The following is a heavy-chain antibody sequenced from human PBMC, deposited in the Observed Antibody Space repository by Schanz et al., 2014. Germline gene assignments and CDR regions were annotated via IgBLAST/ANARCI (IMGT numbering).Heavy chain of an antibody. Sequence: EVQLEVSGGGLVQPGGSLRLSCEASGFNVGNNYMSWVRQPPGKGLECISIIYSRGGTFHADSVKGRFTISRDKSKNTLYLEMXXXXXXDTAVYYCASRSVYAPTWGQGILVTVSS. J-gene: IGHJ5*02. D-gene: IGHD2-8*01. CDR1: GFNVGNNY. CDR3: ASRSVYAPT. CDR2: IYSRGGT. V-gene: IGHV3-66*01.